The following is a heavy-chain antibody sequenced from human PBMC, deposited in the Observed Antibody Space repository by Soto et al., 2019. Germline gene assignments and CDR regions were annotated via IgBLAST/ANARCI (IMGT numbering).Heavy chain of an antibody. V-gene: IGHV1-18*01. D-gene: IGHD3-10*01. CDR2: ISAYNGNT. J-gene: IGHJ4*02. CDR1: GYTFTTYG. Sequence: QVQLVQSGAEVKKPGASVKVSCKASGYTFTTYGISWVRQAPGQGLEWMGWISAYNGNTDYAQKLQVSVTMTTDTSTSTAYMELRSLRSDDTAVYYCARPPYYYGSGSFLSPYFDYWGQGTLVTVSS. CDR3: ARPPYYYGSGSFLSPYFDY.